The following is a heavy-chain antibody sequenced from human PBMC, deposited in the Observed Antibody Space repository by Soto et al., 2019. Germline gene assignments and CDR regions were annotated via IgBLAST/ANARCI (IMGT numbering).Heavy chain of an antibody. J-gene: IGHJ6*03. CDR3: AKEGIGSGVYYYYYMDV. D-gene: IGHD3-10*01. Sequence: GGSLRLSCAASGFTFSSYAMSWVRQAPGKGLEWVSAISGSGGSTYYADSVKGRFTISRDNSKNTLYLQMNSLRAEDTAVYYCAKEGIGSGVYYYYYMDVWGKGTTVTVSS. CDR1: GFTFSSYA. CDR2: ISGSGGST. V-gene: IGHV3-23*01.